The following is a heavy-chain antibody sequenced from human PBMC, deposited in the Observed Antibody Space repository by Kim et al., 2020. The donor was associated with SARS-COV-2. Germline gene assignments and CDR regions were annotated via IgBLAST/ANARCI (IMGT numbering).Heavy chain of an antibody. D-gene: IGHD1-26*01. CDR3: ARAGKGRDYYYGMDV. V-gene: IGHV4-59*13. CDR2: IYYSGST. CDR1: GGSISSYY. Sequence: SETLSLTCTVSGGSISSYYWSWIRQPPGKGLEWIGYIYYSGSTNYNPSLKSRVTISVDTSKNQFSLKLSSVTAADTAVYYCARAGKGRDYYYGMDVWGQGTTVTVSS. J-gene: IGHJ6*02.